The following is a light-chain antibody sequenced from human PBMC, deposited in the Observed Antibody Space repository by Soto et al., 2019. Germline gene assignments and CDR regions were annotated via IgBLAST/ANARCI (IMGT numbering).Light chain of an antibody. CDR1: QRISTN. CDR2: GAS. V-gene: IGKV3-15*01. CDR3: QQYNHWHPIS. Sequence: EIVMTRSPSTLSVCPGESATLSCRASQRISTNLAWYQHKRGQAPRLLIYGASTRATGIPVRFSGSGSGTEFTLTISSLKSEDFAVYYCQQYNHWHPISFGHGTRLEIK. J-gene: IGKJ5*01.